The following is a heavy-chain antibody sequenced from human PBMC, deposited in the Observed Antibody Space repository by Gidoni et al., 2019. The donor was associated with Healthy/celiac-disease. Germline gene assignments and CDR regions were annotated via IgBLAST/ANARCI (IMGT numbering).Heavy chain of an antibody. CDR2: INHSGST. J-gene: IGHJ1*01. Sequence: QVQLQQSGAGLLKPSETLSLTFAVYGGSFSGYYWSWIGQPPGKGLKWIEEINHSGSTNTTPSLKRRVTISVDTSKNQSSLKLSSVTAADTAVYYCARGMRGSSGYSGQGTLVTVSS. V-gene: IGHV4-34*01. D-gene: IGHD6-19*01. CDR3: ARGMRGSSGY. CDR1: GGSFSGYY.